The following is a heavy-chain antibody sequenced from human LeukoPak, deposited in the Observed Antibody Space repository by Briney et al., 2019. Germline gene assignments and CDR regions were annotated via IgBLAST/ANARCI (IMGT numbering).Heavy chain of an antibody. CDR3: AKVHGGGRQLGYYFDY. CDR2: ISYGENEK. CDR1: GFTFSNYG. D-gene: IGHD2-15*01. Sequence: GRSLRLSCEPPGFTFSNYGFHWVRQPPGKGLEWVAFISYGENEKQYADSVKGLFNISRDDSKSTLFLQMNSLTDEDTARYYCAKVHGGGRQLGYYFDYWGHGTLVTVSS. J-gene: IGHJ4*01. V-gene: IGHV3-30*18.